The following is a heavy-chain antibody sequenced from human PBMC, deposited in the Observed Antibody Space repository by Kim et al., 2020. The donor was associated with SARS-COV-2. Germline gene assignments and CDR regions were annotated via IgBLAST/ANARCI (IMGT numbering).Heavy chain of an antibody. D-gene: IGHD3-10*01. V-gene: IGHV1-8*01. CDR2: NT. Sequence: NTGYAQKFQGRVTMTRNTSISTAYMELSSLRSEDTAVYYCATRGAISVDYWGQGTLVTVSS. J-gene: IGHJ4*02. CDR3: ATRGAISVDY.